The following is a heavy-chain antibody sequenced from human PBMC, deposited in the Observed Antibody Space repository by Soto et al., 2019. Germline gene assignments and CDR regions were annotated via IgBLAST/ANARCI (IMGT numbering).Heavy chain of an antibody. V-gene: IGHV3-7*01. D-gene: IGHD6-19*01. CDR3: GRGGSDSPRGMDV. J-gene: IGHJ6*02. CDR2: INQDGSER. CDR1: GLTFRNDW. Sequence: EMQLVESGGGLVQPGGSLRLSCAGSGLTFRNDWLSWVRQAPGKGLEWVANINQDGSERYYVDSVRGRFTISRDNAKNTLYLQMNSLRAEDTAVYYCGRGGSDSPRGMDVWGQGTTVTVSS.